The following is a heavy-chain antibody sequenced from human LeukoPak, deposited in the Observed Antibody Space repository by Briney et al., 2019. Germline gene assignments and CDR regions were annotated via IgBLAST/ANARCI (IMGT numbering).Heavy chain of an antibody. CDR3: ARLKLHYYGSGSYAFDV. D-gene: IGHD3-10*01. CDR1: GGSISSYY. V-gene: IGHV4-59*08. J-gene: IGHJ3*01. Sequence: SETLSLTCTVSGGSISSYYWSWIRQPPGKGLEWIGYIYYSGSTNYNPSLKSRVTISVDTSKNQFSLKLSSVTAADTAVYYCARLKLHYYGSGSYAFDVWGQGKMVAVSS. CDR2: IYYSGST.